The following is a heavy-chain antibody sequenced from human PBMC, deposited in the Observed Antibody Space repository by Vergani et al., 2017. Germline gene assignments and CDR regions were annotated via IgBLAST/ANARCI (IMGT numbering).Heavy chain of an antibody. J-gene: IGHJ3*02. V-gene: IGHV5-51*01. D-gene: IGHD3-22*01. CDR3: ARQDSSGEDRDAFDI. CDR2: IYPGDSDN. CDR1: GYSFTSYW. Sequence: EVQLVQSGAEVKKPGESLKISCKGSGYSFTSYWIGWVRQMPGKGLEWMGIIYPGDSDNRYSPSFQGQVTISAEKSISTAYLQWSSLKASDTAMYYCARQDSSGEDRDAFDIWGQGTMVTVSS.